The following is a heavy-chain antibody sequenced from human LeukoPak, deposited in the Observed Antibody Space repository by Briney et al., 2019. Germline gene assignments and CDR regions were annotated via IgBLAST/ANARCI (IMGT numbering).Heavy chain of an antibody. CDR2: MNPNSGNT. J-gene: IGHJ5*02. D-gene: IGHD3-22*01. CDR1: GYTFTSYD. Sequence: GASVKVSCKASGYTFTSYDINWVRQATGQGLEWMGWMNPNSGNTGYAQKFQGRVTMTRNTSISTAYMELSSLRSEDTAVYYCARKAPGYYYDSPWGQGTLVTVSS. CDR3: ARKAPGYYYDSP. V-gene: IGHV1-8*01.